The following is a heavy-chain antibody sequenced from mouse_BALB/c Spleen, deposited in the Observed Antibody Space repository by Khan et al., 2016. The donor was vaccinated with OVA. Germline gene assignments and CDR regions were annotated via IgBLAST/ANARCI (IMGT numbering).Heavy chain of an antibody. D-gene: IGHD2-13*01. CDR2: ISDVGNYI. J-gene: IGHJ3*01. Sequence: EVELVESGGGLVKPGGSLKLSCEASGFTFSDYYMYWVRQTPEKRLEWVATISDVGNYIYYFDNVKGRFTISRDNAKNNLFLQMNSLKSEDTAMYYCIRGFYGDPFAYWGHGTLVTVSA. CDR3: IRGFYGDPFAY. V-gene: IGHV5-4*02. CDR1: GFTFSDYY.